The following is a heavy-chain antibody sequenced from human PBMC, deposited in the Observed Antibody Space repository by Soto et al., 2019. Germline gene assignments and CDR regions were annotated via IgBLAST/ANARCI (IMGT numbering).Heavy chain of an antibody. D-gene: IGHD6-13*01. CDR1: GFTFSSSE. CDR3: ARRAGR. V-gene: IGHV3-48*03. CDR2: IHPSGQPI. J-gene: IGHJ3*01. Sequence: QPGGSLRLSCTASGFTFSSSEMYWVRQAPGKGLEWVSYIHPSGQPIFYADSVKGRFTISRDNAKNPLYLQMSSLRAEDSAVYYCARRAGRWGQGTMVTVSS.